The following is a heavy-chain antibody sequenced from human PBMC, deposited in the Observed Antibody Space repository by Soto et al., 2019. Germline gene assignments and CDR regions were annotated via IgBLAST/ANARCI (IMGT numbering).Heavy chain of an antibody. J-gene: IGHJ4*02. CDR3: AKVQVVVVTRYANFDH. CDR2: ISNSGGNT. V-gene: IGHV3-23*01. CDR1: GFTFTSYA. D-gene: IGHD2-15*01. Sequence: EFQLLESGGCSVQPGGSLRLSCASNGFTFTSYAMSWVRQAPGKGLEWVSVISNSGGNTYYADSVKGRFTISRDNSKNTVYLQMNSLRAEDTALYYCAKVQVVVVTRYANFDHWGQGTQVSVSS.